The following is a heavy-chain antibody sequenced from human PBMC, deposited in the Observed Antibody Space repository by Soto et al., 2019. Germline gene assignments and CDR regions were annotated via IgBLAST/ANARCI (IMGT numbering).Heavy chain of an antibody. D-gene: IGHD3-3*01. J-gene: IGHJ4*02. CDR1: GGSISSGGYY. CDR2: IYYSGST. Sequence: QVQLQESGPGLVKPSQTLSLTCTVSGGSISSGGYYWSWFRQHPGKGLEWIGYIYYSGSTYYNPSLKSRVTISVDTSKNQFSLKLSSVTAADTAVYYCARAISDFGVVMSYDYWGQGTLVTVSS. V-gene: IGHV4-31*03. CDR3: ARAISDFGVVMSYDY.